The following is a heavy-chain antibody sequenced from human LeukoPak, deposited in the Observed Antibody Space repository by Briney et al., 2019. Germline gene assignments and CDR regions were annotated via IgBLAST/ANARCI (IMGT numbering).Heavy chain of an antibody. V-gene: IGHV4-59*01. CDR2: ISYSGST. CDR1: GGSISSYY. Sequence: SETLSLTCTVSGGSISSYYWSWIRQPPGKGLEWIGYISYSGSTNYNPSLKSRVSISVDTSKNQLSLKLNSVTAADTAVYYCARYIWGSYPTFEDYWGQGSLITVSS. J-gene: IGHJ4*02. CDR3: ARYIWGSYPTFEDY. D-gene: IGHD3-16*02.